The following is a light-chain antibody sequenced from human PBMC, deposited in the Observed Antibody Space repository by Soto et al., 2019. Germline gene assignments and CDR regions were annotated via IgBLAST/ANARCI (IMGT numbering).Light chain of an antibody. J-gene: IGKJ2*01. CDR3: QQSYTTPV. V-gene: IGKV1-39*01. CDR1: QSISRS. CDR2: AAS. Sequence: DIQMTQSPSALAASVGDRVTFTCRATQSISRSLNWYQQKPGTAPKLLIYAASTLLSGVPSRFSGSGCVTDFSPSINSLQPEAAATYDYQQSYTTPVFGRGTKLDIK.